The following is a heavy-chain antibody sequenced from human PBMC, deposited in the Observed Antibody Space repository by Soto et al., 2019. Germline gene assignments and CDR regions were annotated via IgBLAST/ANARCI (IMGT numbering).Heavy chain of an antibody. CDR1: GGSISSYY. J-gene: IGHJ4*02. CDR2: IYYSGST. CDR3: ARAPRGNYGYPSYFDY. Sequence: SETLSLTCIVSGGSISSYYWSWIRQPPGKGLEWIGYIYYSGSTNYNPSLKSRVTISVDTSKNQFSLKLSSVTAADTAVYYCARAPRGNYGYPSYFDYWGQGTLVTVSS. V-gene: IGHV4-59*01. D-gene: IGHD3-10*01.